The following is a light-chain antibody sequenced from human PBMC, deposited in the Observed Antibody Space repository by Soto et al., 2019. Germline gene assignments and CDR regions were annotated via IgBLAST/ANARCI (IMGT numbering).Light chain of an antibody. CDR3: SSYVDRYTYVV. J-gene: IGLJ2*01. CDR1: SSDVGGSNS. Sequence: QSALTQPRSVSGSPGQSVTISCTGTSSDVGGSNSVSWYQQYPGKAPKLIFYDVIKRPSGVPDRFSGSKFGNTASLTISRLQAEDEADYYCSSYVDRYTYVVFGEETKLTVL. V-gene: IGLV2-11*01. CDR2: DVI.